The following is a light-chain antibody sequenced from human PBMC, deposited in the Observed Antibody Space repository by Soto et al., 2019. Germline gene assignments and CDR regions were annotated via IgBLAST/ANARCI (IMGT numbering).Light chain of an antibody. CDR1: SSNIGAGYD. Sequence: QSVLTQPPSVSGAPGQRVTISCTGSSSNIGAGYDVHWYQQLPGTAPKLLIYGNSNRPSGVPDRFSGSKSGTSASLVITGLHAEDEADYYCQSYDSILSYVFGTGTKHTVL. CDR3: QSYDSILSYV. CDR2: GNS. V-gene: IGLV1-40*01. J-gene: IGLJ1*01.